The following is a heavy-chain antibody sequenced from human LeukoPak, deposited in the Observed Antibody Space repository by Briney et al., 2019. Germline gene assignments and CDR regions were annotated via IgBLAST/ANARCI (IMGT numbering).Heavy chain of an antibody. V-gene: IGHV3-7*01. CDR3: ARRGSSSARRSPIDH. J-gene: IGHJ4*02. CDR2: INQDGSQS. D-gene: IGHD6-6*01. Sequence: GGSLRLSCTASGFTFSDYCMTWVRQAPGKGPEWVANINQDGSQSYYVDSVRGRFTISRDNSKTSLFLQMNGLRAEDTAVYYCARRGSSSARRSPIDHCGQGTLVTVSS. CDR1: GFTFSDYC.